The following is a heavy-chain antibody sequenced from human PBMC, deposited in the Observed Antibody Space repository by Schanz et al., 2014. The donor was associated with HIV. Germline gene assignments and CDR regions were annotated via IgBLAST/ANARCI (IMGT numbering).Heavy chain of an antibody. D-gene: IGHD1-26*01. CDR2: ISYDRSHK. CDR3: AKDGSWEAFDAFDI. CDR1: GFMFSTYA. V-gene: IGHV3-30*18. J-gene: IGHJ3*02. Sequence: VQLVESGGGLEQPGGSLRLSCAASGFMFSTYAMHWVRQAPGKGLEWVAVISYDRSHKYYADSVKGRFTISRDNSKNTLFLQMNSLRAEDTAVYYCAKDGSWEAFDAFDIWGQGTMVTVSS.